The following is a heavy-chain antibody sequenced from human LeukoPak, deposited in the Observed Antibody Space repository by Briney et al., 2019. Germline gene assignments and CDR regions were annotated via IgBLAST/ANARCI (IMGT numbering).Heavy chain of an antibody. V-gene: IGHV4-59*01. Sequence: SETLSLTCSVSGASISSYYWSWVRQPPGKGLEWDGGIYYSGSTNYNPSLKSRVTISVDTSKNQFSLKLSSVTAADTAVYYCARDLLYCGGDCYSGDYYYYGMDLWGQGTTVTVSS. CDR2: IYYSGST. CDR3: ARDLLYCGGDCYSGDYYYYGMDL. CDR1: GASISSYY. D-gene: IGHD2-21*02. J-gene: IGHJ6*02.